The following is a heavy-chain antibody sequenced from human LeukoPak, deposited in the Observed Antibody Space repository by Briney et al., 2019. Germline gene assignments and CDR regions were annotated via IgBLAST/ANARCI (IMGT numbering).Heavy chain of an antibody. CDR2: IIPIFGTA. D-gene: IGHD6-13*01. CDR1: GGTFSSYA. V-gene: IGHV1-69*05. Sequence: GSSVKVSCKASGGTFSSYAISWVRQAPGQGLEWMGGIIPIFGTANYAQKFQGRVTITTDESTSTAYMELSSLRSEDTAVYYCARERDEYSSSWSHSWFDPWGQGTLVTVSS. CDR3: ARERDEYSSSWSHSWFDP. J-gene: IGHJ5*02.